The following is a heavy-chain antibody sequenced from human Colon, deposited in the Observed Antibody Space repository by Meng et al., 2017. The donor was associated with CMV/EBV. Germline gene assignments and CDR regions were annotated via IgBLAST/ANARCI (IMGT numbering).Heavy chain of an antibody. V-gene: IGHV3-9*01. CDR1: GFTFDDYA. D-gene: IGHD3-22*01. Sequence: SLKISCAASGFTFDDYAMHWVRQAPGKGLEWVSSITWNSGRTGYVDSVEGRFTISRDNAKNSLYLQMNGLRAEDTAVYFCAKPHEDYYYDTRGGYGMDVWGQGATVTVSS. CDR2: ITWNSGRT. J-gene: IGHJ6*02. CDR3: AKPHEDYYYDTRGGYGMDV.